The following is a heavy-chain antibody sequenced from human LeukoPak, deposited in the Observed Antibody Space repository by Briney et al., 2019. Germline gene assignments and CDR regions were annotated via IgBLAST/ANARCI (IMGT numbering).Heavy chain of an antibody. Sequence: GASVKVSCKASGGTFISYAISWVGQAPGQGREGMGGIIPIFGTANYAQKFQGRVTITADKSTSTAYMELSSLRSEDTAVYYCARDPLWYSAGYYYGSGSYYYWGQGTLVTVSS. CDR2: IIPIFGTA. J-gene: IGHJ4*02. CDR3: ARDPLWYSAGYYYGSGSYYY. D-gene: IGHD3-10*01. CDR1: GGTFISYA. V-gene: IGHV1-69*06.